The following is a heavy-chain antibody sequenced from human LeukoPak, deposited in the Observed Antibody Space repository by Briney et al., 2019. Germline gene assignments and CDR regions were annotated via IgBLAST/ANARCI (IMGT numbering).Heavy chain of an antibody. CDR3: AKDLTSYYDTSASHRGEFDS. CDR2: ICGSGGCP. J-gene: IGHJ4*02. Sequence: GGSLRLSCAASGFTFSDYGMSWVRQAPGKGLEWVSTICGSGGCPYYADSVRGRFTISRDNSKNTLYLQLNSLRAEDTAIYFCAKDLTSYYDTSASHRGEFDSWGQGTLVTVSS. D-gene: IGHD3-22*01. CDR1: GFTFSDYG. V-gene: IGHV3-23*01.